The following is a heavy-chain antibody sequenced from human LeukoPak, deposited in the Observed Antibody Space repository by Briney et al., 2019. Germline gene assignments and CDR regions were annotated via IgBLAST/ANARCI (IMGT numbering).Heavy chain of an antibody. CDR2: ISDSSTTI. D-gene: IGHD6-13*01. CDR1: GFTFSSYD. Sequence: AGGSLRLSCAASGFTFSSYDMNWVRQAPGKGLEWVSYISDSSTTIYYADSVKGRFTISRDNAKNSLYLQMNTLRAEDTAVYYRARGVNPYSSSWYYWGQGTLVTVSS. J-gene: IGHJ4*02. V-gene: IGHV3-48*01. CDR3: ARGVNPYSSSWYY.